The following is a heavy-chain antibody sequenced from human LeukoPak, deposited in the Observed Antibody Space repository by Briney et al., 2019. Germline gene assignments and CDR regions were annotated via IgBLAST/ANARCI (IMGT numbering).Heavy chain of an antibody. D-gene: IGHD6-13*01. J-gene: IGHJ4*02. CDR3: ARYIAATGGFDY. Sequence: SETLSLICTVSGGSISSNSYYWGWIRQPPRKGLEWNGHIHYGGSTYYNASPKSRVTISVDTSKNHFSLKLSSVTAADTAVYYCARYIAATGGFDYWGQGTLVTVSS. V-gene: IGHV4-39*02. CDR2: IHYGGST. CDR1: GGSISSNSYY.